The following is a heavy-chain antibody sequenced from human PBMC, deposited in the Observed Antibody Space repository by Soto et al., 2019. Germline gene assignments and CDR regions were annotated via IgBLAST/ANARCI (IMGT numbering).Heavy chain of an antibody. D-gene: IGHD3-22*01. CDR1: GVSISATYW. CDR2: AFHSGSS. V-gene: IGHV4-4*02. Sequence: SETLSLTCAVSGVSISATYWWTWVRQPPGKGLEWIGEAFHSGSSKYTPSLKSRVSMSVDKSKNQFSLRLTSVTAADTAVYYCARTPPSSYYYGSSGTFDYWGKGILVT. CDR3: ARTPPSSYYYGSSGTFDY. J-gene: IGHJ4*02.